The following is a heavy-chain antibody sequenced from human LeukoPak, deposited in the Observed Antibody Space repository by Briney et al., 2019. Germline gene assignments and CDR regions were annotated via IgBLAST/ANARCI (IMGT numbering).Heavy chain of an antibody. CDR3: AREGLATIDYFDS. D-gene: IGHD5-24*01. Sequence: GGSLRPSCAASGFTFGSYGMHWVRQAPGKGLEWVAVIWYDGSNTYYADSVKGRFNISRDNSKNPLSLQMNSLRAEDTAVYYCAREGLATIDYFDSWGQGTLVTVSS. V-gene: IGHV3-33*01. CDR2: IWYDGSNT. J-gene: IGHJ4*02. CDR1: GFTFGSYG.